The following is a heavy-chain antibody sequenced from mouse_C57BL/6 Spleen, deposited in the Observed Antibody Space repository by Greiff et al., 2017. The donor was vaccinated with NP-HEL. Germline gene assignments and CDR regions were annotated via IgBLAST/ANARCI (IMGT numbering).Heavy chain of an antibody. V-gene: IGHV1-82*01. Sequence: VQRVESGPELVKPGASVKISCKASGYAFSSSWMNWVKQRPGKGLEWIGRIYPGDGDTNYNGKFKGKATLTADKSSSTAYMQLSSLTSEDSAVYFCARSGYGNEEDYWGQGTTLTVSS. D-gene: IGHD2-1*01. CDR1: GYAFSSSW. CDR3: ARSGYGNEEDY. J-gene: IGHJ2*01. CDR2: IYPGDGDT.